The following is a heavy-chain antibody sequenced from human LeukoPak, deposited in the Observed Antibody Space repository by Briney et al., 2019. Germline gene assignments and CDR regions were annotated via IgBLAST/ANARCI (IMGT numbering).Heavy chain of an antibody. J-gene: IGHJ4*02. CDR2: ISDIGSI. V-gene: IGHV4-59*08. Sequence: PSETLSLTCVGYGGSSSGYYWSWIRQRPGKGLEGIAYISDIGSINYNPSLKSRVTISLDTSKTQFSLKLSSVTAADTAVYYCAGHHPRNTVDFWGQGTPVTVSS. D-gene: IGHD2-8*02. CDR1: GGSSSGYY. CDR3: AGHHPRNTVDF.